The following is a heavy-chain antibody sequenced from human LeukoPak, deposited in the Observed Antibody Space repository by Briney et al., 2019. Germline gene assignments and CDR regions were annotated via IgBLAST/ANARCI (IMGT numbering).Heavy chain of an antibody. CDR2: ISAYNGNT. J-gene: IGHJ5*02. CDR3: ARENGYRQWLVQENWFDP. CDR1: GYTFTIYG. D-gene: IGHD6-19*01. Sequence: GASVKVSCKASGYTFTIYGISWVRQAPGQGLEWMGWISAYNGNTNYAQKLQGRVTMTTDTSTSTAYMELRSLRSDDTAVYYCARENGYRQWLVQENWFDPWGQGTLVTVSS. V-gene: IGHV1-18*01.